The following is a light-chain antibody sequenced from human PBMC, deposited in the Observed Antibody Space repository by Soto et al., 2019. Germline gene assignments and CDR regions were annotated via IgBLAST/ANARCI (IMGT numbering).Light chain of an antibody. CDR2: DAS. J-gene: IGLJ2*01. CDR1: SSDVGGYNY. Sequence: QSALTQPASVSGSPGQSITISCTGTSSDVGGYNYVSWYLQHPGKAPKLIIYDASNRPSGVSNRFSGSKSGNTASLTISGLQAEAEADYYCSSSTSRSTLVFGGGTKLTVL. CDR3: SSSTSRSTLV. V-gene: IGLV2-14*01.